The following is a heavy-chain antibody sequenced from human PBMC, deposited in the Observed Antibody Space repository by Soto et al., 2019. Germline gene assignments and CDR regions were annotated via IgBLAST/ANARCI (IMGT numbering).Heavy chain of an antibody. Sequence: GGSLRLSCAASGFPFSGSAMHWVRQASGKGLEWVGRIRSKANSYATAYAASVKGRFTISRDDSKNTAYLQMNSLKTEDTAVYYCTRRPEKYYYDSSGYPAPATDAFDIWGQGTMVTVSS. CDR2: IRSKANSYAT. D-gene: IGHD3-22*01. CDR3: TRRPEKYYYDSSGYPAPATDAFDI. V-gene: IGHV3-73*01. CDR1: GFPFSGSA. J-gene: IGHJ3*02.